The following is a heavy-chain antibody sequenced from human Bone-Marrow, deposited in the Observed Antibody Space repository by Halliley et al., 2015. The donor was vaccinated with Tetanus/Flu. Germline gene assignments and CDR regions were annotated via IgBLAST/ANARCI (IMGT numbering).Heavy chain of an antibody. J-gene: IGHJ6*02. CDR3: ASGDYYYYYAMNI. CDR2: IYHSGSI. V-gene: IGHV4-30-2*01. D-gene: IGHD4-17*01. CDR1: GGSITTGGYS. Sequence: TLSLTCAVSGGSITTGGYSWSWIRQPPGKGLEWSGYIYHSGSIYYNPSLKSRVTLSVDRSKNQFSLKMTSVTAADTAVYYCASGDYYYYYAMNIWGQGTTVTVSS.